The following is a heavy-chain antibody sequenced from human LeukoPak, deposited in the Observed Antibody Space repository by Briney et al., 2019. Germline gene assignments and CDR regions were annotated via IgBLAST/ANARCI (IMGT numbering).Heavy chain of an antibody. J-gene: IGHJ4*02. D-gene: IGHD2-8*01. CDR2: ISWNSGSI. V-gene: IGHV3-9*01. CDR3: AVKAGVYY. CDR1: GFTFDDHA. Sequence: GRSLRLSCAASGFTFDDHAMHWVRQAPGKGLEWVSGISWNSGSIGYADSVKGRFTISRDNAKNSLYLQMNSLRAEDTALYYCAVKAGVYYWGQGTLVTVSS.